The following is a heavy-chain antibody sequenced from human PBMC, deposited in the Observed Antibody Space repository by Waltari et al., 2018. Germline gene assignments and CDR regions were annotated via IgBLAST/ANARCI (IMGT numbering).Heavy chain of an antibody. CDR3: ARGGYGGNRYYYYGMDV. CDR1: GFTFSSYS. Sequence: EVQLVESGGGLVKPGGSLRRSCAASGFTFSSYSMNWVRQAPGKGLEWVSSMSNSRSYIYYADAVKGRFTISRDNAKNSLYLQMNSLRAEDTAVYYCARGGYGGNRYYYYGMDVWGQGTTVTVSS. V-gene: IGHV3-21*01. D-gene: IGHD1-1*01. CDR2: MSNSRSYI. J-gene: IGHJ6*02.